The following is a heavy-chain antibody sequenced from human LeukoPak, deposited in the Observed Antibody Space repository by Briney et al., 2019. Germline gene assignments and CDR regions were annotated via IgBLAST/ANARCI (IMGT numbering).Heavy chain of an antibody. V-gene: IGHV4-39*01. CDR2: VYYDGRT. CDR3: ARHYGSTWGGYFDY. J-gene: IGHJ4*02. D-gene: IGHD6-13*01. Sequence: SETLSLTCTVPGGSINISRYYWDWIRQPPGKGLEWVGSVYYDGRTYYNPSLKSRLSVSMDTSKNQFSVGLSSVTATDTAIYYCARHYGSTWGGYFDYWGQGALVPVSS. CDR1: GGSINISRYY.